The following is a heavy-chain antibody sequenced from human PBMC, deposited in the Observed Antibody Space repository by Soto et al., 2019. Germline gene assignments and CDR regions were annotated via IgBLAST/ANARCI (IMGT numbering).Heavy chain of an antibody. Sequence: SETLSLTCTVSGGSISSSSYYWGWIRQPPGKGLEWIGSIYYSGSTYYNPSLKSRVTISVDTSKNQFSLKLSSVTAADTAVYYCAIYDSSGSRGFQHWGQGTLVTVSS. CDR3: AIYDSSGSRGFQH. D-gene: IGHD3-22*01. J-gene: IGHJ1*01. V-gene: IGHV4-39*07. CDR1: GGSISSSSYY. CDR2: IYYSGST.